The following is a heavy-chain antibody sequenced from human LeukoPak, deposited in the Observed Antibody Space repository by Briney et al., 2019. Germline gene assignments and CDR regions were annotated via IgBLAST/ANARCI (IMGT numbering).Heavy chain of an antibody. Sequence: QPGGSLRLSCAASGFTFSSYGMSWVRQAPGKGLEWVSAISGSGGSTYYADSVKGRFTISRDNSKNTLYLQMNSLRAEDTAVYYCAKDGPFYYYDSSGYYFDYWGQGTLVTVSS. CDR3: AKDGPFYYYDSSGYYFDY. CDR2: ISGSGGST. V-gene: IGHV3-23*01. D-gene: IGHD3-22*01. CDR1: GFTFSSYG. J-gene: IGHJ4*02.